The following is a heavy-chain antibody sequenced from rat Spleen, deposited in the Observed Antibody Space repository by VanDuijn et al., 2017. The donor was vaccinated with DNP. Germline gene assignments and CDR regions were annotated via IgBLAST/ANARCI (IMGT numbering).Heavy chain of an antibody. CDR1: GFNFNDYW. CDR3: VREARGVDD. V-gene: IGHV4-2*01. CDR2: INKDSRTI. J-gene: IGHJ2*01. D-gene: IGHD1-11*01. Sequence: EVKLVESGGGLVQPGRSLKLSCAASGFNFNDYWMGWVRQAPGKGLEWIGEINKDSRTIKYSPSLKDKFTISRDNAQNTLYLQMNKLGSEDTAIYYCVREARGVDDWGQGVMVTVSS.